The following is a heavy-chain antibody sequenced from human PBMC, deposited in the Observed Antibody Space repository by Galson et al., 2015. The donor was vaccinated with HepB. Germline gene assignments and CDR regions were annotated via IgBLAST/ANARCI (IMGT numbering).Heavy chain of an antibody. CDR3: ARQGHYYDRSGYFVLGSSDI. J-gene: IGHJ3*02. D-gene: IGHD3-22*01. V-gene: IGHV4-39*01. CDR1: GASISNNNYY. CDR2: IYYSGSS. Sequence: TLSLTCTVSGASISNNNYYWGWIRQPPGKGLEWIGSIYYSGSSHQNPSLKSRLTTSVDTSKNKFSLKLTSVTAADTALYYCARQGHYYDRSGYFVLGSSDIWGQGTMVTVSS.